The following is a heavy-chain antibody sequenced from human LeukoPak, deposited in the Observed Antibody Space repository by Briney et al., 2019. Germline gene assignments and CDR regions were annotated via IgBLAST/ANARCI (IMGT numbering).Heavy chain of an antibody. D-gene: IGHD1-1*01. Sequence: SETLSLTCAVYGGSFSGYYWSWSRQPPGKGLEWIGEINHSGSTNYNPSLKSRVTISVDTSKNQFSLKLSSVTAADTAVYYCARATYDEGVYYFDYWGQGTLVTVSS. CDR3: ARATYDEGVYYFDY. CDR2: INHSGST. V-gene: IGHV4-34*01. J-gene: IGHJ4*02. CDR1: GGSFSGYY.